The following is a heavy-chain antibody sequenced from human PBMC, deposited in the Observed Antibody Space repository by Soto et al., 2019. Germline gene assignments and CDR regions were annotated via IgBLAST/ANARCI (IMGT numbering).Heavy chain of an antibody. Sequence: PSETLSLTCAVCGGSFSGYYSSWIRQPPGKGLEWIGEINHSGSTNYNPSLKSRVTISVDTSKNQFSLKLSSVTAADTAVYYCARGSTAVAGTYYFDYWGQGTLVTVSS. V-gene: IGHV4-34*01. CDR1: GGSFSGYY. D-gene: IGHD6-19*01. CDR2: INHSGST. J-gene: IGHJ4*02. CDR3: ARGSTAVAGTYYFDY.